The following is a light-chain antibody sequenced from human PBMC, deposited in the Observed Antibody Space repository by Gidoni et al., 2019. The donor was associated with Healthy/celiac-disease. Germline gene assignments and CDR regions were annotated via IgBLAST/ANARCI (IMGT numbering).Light chain of an antibody. J-gene: IGLJ2*01. CDR2: YDD. Sequence: QSVLTQPPSVSEAPRQRVTISCSGSSSNIGNNAVNWYQQLPGKAPKLLIYYDDLLSSGVSDRFSGSKSGTSASLAIDGLQPEDEADYYCAAWDDSLKGVVFGGGTKLTV. CDR3: AAWDDSLKGVV. V-gene: IGLV1-36*01. CDR1: SSNIGNNA.